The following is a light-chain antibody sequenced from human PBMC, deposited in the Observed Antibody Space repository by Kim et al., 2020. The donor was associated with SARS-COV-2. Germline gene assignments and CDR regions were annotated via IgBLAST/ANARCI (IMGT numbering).Light chain of an antibody. CDR2: GNN. Sequence: QSVLTQPPSVSGAPGQRVTISCTGSSSNIGAHYDVHWYQFLPGTAPKLLIHGNNNRPSWVPDRFSGSKSDTSASLAITGLQAGDEADYYCQSFDTSLNTVIFGGGTQLTVL. CDR1: SSNIGAHYD. J-gene: IGLJ2*01. V-gene: IGLV1-40*01. CDR3: QSFDTSLNTVI.